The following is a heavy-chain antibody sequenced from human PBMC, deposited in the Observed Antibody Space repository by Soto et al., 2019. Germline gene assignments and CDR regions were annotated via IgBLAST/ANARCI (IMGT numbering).Heavy chain of an antibody. D-gene: IGHD1-26*01. J-gene: IGHJ3*02. V-gene: IGHV4-59*01. Sequence: PSETLSLTCAVSGGSISSYYWSWIRQPPGKGLEWIGYIFYGGSTNYSPSLKSRVTISLNTSKSQFYMTLSSVTAADTAVYYCEREVVSPATSDAFDIWGLGTMVTVSS. CDR2: IFYGGST. CDR1: GGSISSYY. CDR3: EREVVSPATSDAFDI.